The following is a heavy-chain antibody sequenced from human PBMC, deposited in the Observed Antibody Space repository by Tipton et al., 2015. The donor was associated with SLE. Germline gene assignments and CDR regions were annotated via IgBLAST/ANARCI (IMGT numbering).Heavy chain of an antibody. V-gene: IGHV4-4*09. D-gene: IGHD3-22*01. Sequence: TLSLTCTVSGGSISSYYWSWIRQPPGKGLEWIGYIYTSGSTNYNPSLKSRVTISVDTSKNQFSLKLSSVTAADTAVYYCARAPYYYDSSGFLWDYWGQGTLVTVSS. CDR1: GGSISSYY. CDR2: IYTSGST. CDR3: ARAPYYYDSSGFLWDY. J-gene: IGHJ4*02.